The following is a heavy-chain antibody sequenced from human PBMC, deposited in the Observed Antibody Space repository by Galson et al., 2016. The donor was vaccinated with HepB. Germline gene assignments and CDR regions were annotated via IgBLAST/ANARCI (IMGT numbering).Heavy chain of an antibody. D-gene: IGHD6-13*01. CDR3: AKSARQQFYYGLDV. CDR2: ISYDGYRH. CDR1: GFLFSSYA. V-gene: IGHV3-30*18. Sequence: SLRLSCAASGFLFSSYAMHWVRQAPGKGLEWVALISYDGYRHFSGDSVKGRFMISRDNSKNTLYLHMDSLRAEDTAVYCCAKSARQQFYYGLDVWGKGTTVTVSS. J-gene: IGHJ6*04.